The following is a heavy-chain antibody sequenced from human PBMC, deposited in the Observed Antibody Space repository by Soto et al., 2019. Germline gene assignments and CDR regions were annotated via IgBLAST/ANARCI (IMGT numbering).Heavy chain of an antibody. CDR3: AREVRTSGWFRRLDS. V-gene: IGHV3-11*01. J-gene: IGHJ4*02. D-gene: IGHD6-19*01. CDR1: GFTFIDYY. CDR2: ISGGGSTT. Sequence: QVQLVESGGGLVKPGGSIRLSCAVSGFTFIDYYMSWIRQAPGKGLEWISYISGGGSTTYHADSVRGRFTISRDNAKNSLFLQMNSLRAEDTAVYYCAREVRTSGWFRRLDSWGQGILVTVSS.